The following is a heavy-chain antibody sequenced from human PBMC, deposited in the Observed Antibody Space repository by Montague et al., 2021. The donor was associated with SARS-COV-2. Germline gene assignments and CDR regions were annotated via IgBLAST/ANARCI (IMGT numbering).Heavy chain of an antibody. Sequence: SETLSLTCTVSGGSISSSNYYWDWLRQPPGKGLEWIGSIYDSGSTYYNPSLQSRVTICVDTSKNHFSLKLSSVTAADTAVYYCARRGRKLLPVATTIGGFDIWGQGTMVTVSS. V-gene: IGHV4-39*02. CDR2: IYDSGST. CDR1: GGSISSSNYY. J-gene: IGHJ3*02. D-gene: IGHD5-12*01. CDR3: ARRGRKLLPVATTIGGFDI.